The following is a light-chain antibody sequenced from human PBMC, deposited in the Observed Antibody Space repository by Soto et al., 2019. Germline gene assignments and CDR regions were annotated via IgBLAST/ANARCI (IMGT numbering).Light chain of an antibody. CDR1: QTVGVR. J-gene: IGKJ1*01. V-gene: IGKV3-11*01. CDR2: EAS. Sequence: EIVLTHSPATLSSSPGERATLSCRASQTVGVRLAWYQHKPGQAPRLIIYEASNRAAGIPARFSGSGSGTAFPLTTPSLEPEDFAFYYCHQRQRWPRPFGQGTKVEIK. CDR3: HQRQRWPRP.